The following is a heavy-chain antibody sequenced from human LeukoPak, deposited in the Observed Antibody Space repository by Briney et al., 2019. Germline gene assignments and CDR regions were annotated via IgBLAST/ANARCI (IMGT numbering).Heavy chain of an antibody. CDR3: AKDRLLWFGECFDY. CDR2: ISGSGGST. CDR1: GFTFSSYW. J-gene: IGHJ4*02. D-gene: IGHD3-10*01. Sequence: GGSLRLSCAASGFTFSSYWMSWVRQAPGKGLEWVSAISGSGGSTYYADSVKGRFTISRDNSKNTLYLQMNSLRAEDTAVYYCAKDRLLWFGECFDYWGQGTLVTVSS. V-gene: IGHV3-23*01.